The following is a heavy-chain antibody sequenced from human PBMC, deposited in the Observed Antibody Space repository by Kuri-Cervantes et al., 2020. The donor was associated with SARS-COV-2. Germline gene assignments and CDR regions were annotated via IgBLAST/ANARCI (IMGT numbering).Heavy chain of an antibody. CDR3: ARARGFGTETNWFDP. J-gene: IGHJ5*02. Sequence: ASVKVSCKASGCTFTSYYMHWVRQASGQGLEWMGIINPSGGSTSYAQKFQGRVTMTRDTSTSTVYMELSSLRSEDTAVYYCARARGFGTETNWFDPWGQGTLVTVSS. D-gene: IGHD3-10*01. V-gene: IGHV1-46*01. CDR1: GCTFTSYY. CDR2: INPSGGST.